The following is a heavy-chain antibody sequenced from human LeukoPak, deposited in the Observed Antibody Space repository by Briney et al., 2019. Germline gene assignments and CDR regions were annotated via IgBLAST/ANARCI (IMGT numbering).Heavy chain of an antibody. CDR3: ARDGGAAGRYYGMDV. CDR2: ISYDGSNK. V-gene: IGHV3-30*03. J-gene: IGHJ6*02. D-gene: IGHD6-13*01. Sequence: GGSLRLSCAASGFTFSSYGMHWVRQAPGKGLEWVAVISYDGSNKYYADSVKGRFTISRDNSKNTLYLQMNSLRAEDTAVYYCARDGGAAGRYYGMDVRGQGTTVTVSS. CDR1: GFTFSSYG.